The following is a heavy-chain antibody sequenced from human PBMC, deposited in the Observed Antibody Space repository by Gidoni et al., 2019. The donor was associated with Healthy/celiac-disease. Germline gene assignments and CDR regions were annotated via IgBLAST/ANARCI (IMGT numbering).Heavy chain of an antibody. V-gene: IGHV3-23*01. CDR1: GFTFSSYA. J-gene: IGHJ3*02. CDR2: ISGSCGST. CDR3: AKDFLKMATTNNAFDI. Sequence: EVQLLESGGGLVQPGGSLRLCCAASGFTFSSYAMSWVRQAPGKGLDWFSAISGSCGSTYYADSVKGRFTISRYNSKNTLYLQMNSLRAEDTAVYYCAKDFLKMATTNNAFDIWGQGTMVTVSS. D-gene: IGHD5-12*01.